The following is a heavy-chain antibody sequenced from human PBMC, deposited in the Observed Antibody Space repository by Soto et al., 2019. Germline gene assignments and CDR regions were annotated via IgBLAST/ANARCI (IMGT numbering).Heavy chain of an antibody. Sequence: EVQLLESGGGLVQPGGSLRLSCAASGFTFSSYAMSWVRQAPGKGLEWVSAISGSGGSTYYADSVKGRFTIARDNSKNPLSLQMNSLRAKDMAVYYCAKDPKETVVVISLDYWGQGTLVTVSS. CDR2: ISGSGGST. CDR1: GFTFSSYA. D-gene: IGHD3-22*01. V-gene: IGHV3-23*01. CDR3: AKDPKETVVVISLDY. J-gene: IGHJ4*02.